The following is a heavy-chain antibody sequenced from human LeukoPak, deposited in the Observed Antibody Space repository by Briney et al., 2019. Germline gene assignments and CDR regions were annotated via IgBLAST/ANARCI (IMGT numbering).Heavy chain of an antibody. Sequence: SETLSLTCAVSGGSISSSNWWSWVRQPPGKGLEWIGEIYHSGSTNYNPSLKSRVTISVDKSKNQFSLKLSSVTAADTAVYYCARVRYSDYYYYYYMDVWGKGTTVTVSS. V-gene: IGHV4-4*02. CDR2: IYHSGST. J-gene: IGHJ6*03. CDR3: ARVRYSDYYYYYYMDV. D-gene: IGHD2-21*01. CDR1: GGSISSSNW.